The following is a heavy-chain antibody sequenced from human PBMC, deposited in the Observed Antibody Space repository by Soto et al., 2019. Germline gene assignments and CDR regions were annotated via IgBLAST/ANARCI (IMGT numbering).Heavy chain of an antibody. D-gene: IGHD3-22*01. CDR2: IYPGDSDT. V-gene: IGHV5-51*01. CDR3: ARLLYYDSSGYFASGAFDS. CDR1: GYSFTSYW. J-gene: IGHJ3*02. Sequence: GESLKISCKGSGYSFTSYWIGWVRQMPGKGLEWMGIIYPGDSDTRYSPSFQGQVTISADKSISTAYLQWSSLKASDTAMYYCARLLYYDSSGYFASGAFDSWGQGTMVTVSS.